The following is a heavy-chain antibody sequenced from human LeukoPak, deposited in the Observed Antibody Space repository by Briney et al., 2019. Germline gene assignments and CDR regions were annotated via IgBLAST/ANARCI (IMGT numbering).Heavy chain of an antibody. J-gene: IGHJ4*02. V-gene: IGHV1-69*06. D-gene: IGHD3-10*01. CDR2: IIPIFGTA. CDR3: AREVYGSGSYYLDY. Sequence: SVKVSCKASGGTFSSYAISWVRQAPGQGLEWVGGIIPIFGTANYAQKFQGRVTITADKSTSTAYMELSSLRSEDTAVYYCAREVYGSGSYYLDYWGQGTLVTVSS. CDR1: GGTFSSYA.